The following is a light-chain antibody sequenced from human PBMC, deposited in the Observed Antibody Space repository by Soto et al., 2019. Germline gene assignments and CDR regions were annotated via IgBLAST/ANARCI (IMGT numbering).Light chain of an antibody. CDR2: DVS. CDR3: SSYTTTSTRVV. J-gene: IGLJ2*01. V-gene: IGLV2-14*03. Sequence: QSALTQPASVSGSPGQSITLSCTGTSSDVGGYNYVSWYQQYPGKAPKVLIYDVSNRPSGVSNRFSGSKSGNTASLTISGLQVEDEADYYCSSYTTTSTRVVFGGGTKLTVL. CDR1: SSDVGGYNY.